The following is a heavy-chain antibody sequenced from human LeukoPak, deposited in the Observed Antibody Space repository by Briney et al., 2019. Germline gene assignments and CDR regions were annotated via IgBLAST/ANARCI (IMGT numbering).Heavy chain of an antibody. Sequence: GGSLRLSCAASGFTFSEYWMHWFRQGPGEGLVWVSHIKCDGTLTTYTDSVEGRFTMSRHNAKNTVYLQMNYLRAEDSGVYYCARGLHWNSADFWGQGTLVTVSS. CDR1: GFTFSEYW. D-gene: IGHD1-7*01. CDR3: ARGLHWNSADF. J-gene: IGHJ4*02. CDR2: IKCDGTLT. V-gene: IGHV3-74*01.